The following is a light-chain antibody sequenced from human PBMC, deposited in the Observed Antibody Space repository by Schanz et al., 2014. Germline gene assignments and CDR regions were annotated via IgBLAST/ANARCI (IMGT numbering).Light chain of an antibody. J-gene: IGKJ2*01. CDR3: QQYGSSPTT. CDR1: QSVGDNY. V-gene: IGKV3-20*01. CDR2: DAS. Sequence: ETVLTQSPGTLSLSPGDRATLSCRASQSVGDNYLGWYQQKPGQAPRLLIYDASNRATGIPARFSGSGSGTDFTLTISRLEPEDFAVYYCQQYGSSPTTFGQGTKLEIK.